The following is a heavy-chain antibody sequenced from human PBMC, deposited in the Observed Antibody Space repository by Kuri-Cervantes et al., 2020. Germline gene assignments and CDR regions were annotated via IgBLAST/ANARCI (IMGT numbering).Heavy chain of an antibody. CDR2: ISYDGSNK. Sequence: GGSLRLSCAASGFTFSSYAMHWVRQAPGKGPEWVAVISYDGSNKYYADSVKGRFTISRDNAKNSLYLQMNSLRAEDTAVYYCARLGSGGSRVDCYYYGMDVWGQGTTVTVSS. CDR1: GFTFSSYA. V-gene: IGHV3-30-3*01. D-gene: IGHD2-15*01. J-gene: IGHJ6*02. CDR3: ARLGSGGSRVDCYYYGMDV.